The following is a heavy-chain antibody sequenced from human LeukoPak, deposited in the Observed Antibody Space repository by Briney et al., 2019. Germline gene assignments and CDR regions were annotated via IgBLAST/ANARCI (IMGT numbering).Heavy chain of an antibody. D-gene: IGHD6-19*01. CDR3: ARDVQSGWYGAFDY. V-gene: IGHV1-69*04. CDR1: EGTFTNYA. Sequence: ASVKVSCKASEGTFTNYAISWVRQAPGQGLEWMGRIIPILGITNYAQKFQGRVTITADKSTNTAYMELSSPRSEDTAMYYCARDVQSGWYGAFDYWGQGTLVTASS. J-gene: IGHJ4*02. CDR2: IIPILGIT.